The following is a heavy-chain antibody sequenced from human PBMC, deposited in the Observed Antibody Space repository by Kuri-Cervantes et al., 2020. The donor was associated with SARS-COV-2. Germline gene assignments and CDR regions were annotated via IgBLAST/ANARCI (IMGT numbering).Heavy chain of an antibody. CDR1: GGSISSYY. V-gene: IGHV4-59*01. D-gene: IGHD4-17*01. J-gene: IGHJ2*01. Sequence: SETLSLTCTVSGGSISSYYWSWIRQPPGKGLEWIGYIYYSGGTNYNPSLKSRVTISVDTSKNQFSLKLSSVTAADTAVYYCARPYGDDLNWYFDLWGRGTLVTVSS. CDR2: IYYSGGT. CDR3: ARPYGDDLNWYFDL.